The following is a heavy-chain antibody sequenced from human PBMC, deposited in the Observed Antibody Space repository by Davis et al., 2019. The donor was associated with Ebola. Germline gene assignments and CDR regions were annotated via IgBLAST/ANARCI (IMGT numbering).Heavy chain of an antibody. CDR2: IYYSGST. Sequence: PGGSLRLSCAASGFTFSSYAMSWVRQAPGKGLEWIGYIYYSGSTYYNPSLKSRVTISVDTSKNQFSLKLSSVTAADTAVYYCAGKMYYFDYWGQGTLVTVSS. CDR1: GFTFSSYA. J-gene: IGHJ4*02. CDR3: AGKMYYFDY. V-gene: IGHV4-59*04. D-gene: IGHD5-24*01.